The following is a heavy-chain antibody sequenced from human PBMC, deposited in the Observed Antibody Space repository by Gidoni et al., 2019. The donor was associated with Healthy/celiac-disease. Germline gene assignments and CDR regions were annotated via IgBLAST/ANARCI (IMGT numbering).Heavy chain of an antibody. CDR1: GGSFSGYY. CDR3: ARPYDFWSGYHRGFDP. D-gene: IGHD3-3*01. V-gene: IGHV4-34*01. CDR2: INHSGST. Sequence: QVQLQQWGAGLLKPSETLSLTCAVYGGSFSGYYWSWIRQPPGKGLEWIGEINHSGSTNYNPSLKSRVTISVDTSKNQFSLKLSSVTAADTAVYYCARPYDFWSGYHRGFDPWGQGTLVTVSS. J-gene: IGHJ5*02.